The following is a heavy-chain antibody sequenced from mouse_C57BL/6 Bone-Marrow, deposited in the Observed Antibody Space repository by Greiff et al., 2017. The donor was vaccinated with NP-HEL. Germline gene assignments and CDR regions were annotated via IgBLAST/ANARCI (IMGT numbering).Heavy chain of an antibody. J-gene: IGHJ2*01. D-gene: IGHD1-1*02. CDR3: EGGSDFDG. Sequence: EVQLQESGPGLVKPSQSLSLTCSVTGYSITSGYYWNWIRQFPGNKLEWMGYISYDGSNNYNPSPKNRISITRDTSKNQYFLKLKSVTTEDTATYYCEGGSDFDGWGQGTTLAVSS. CDR2: ISYDGSN. CDR1: GYSITSGYY. V-gene: IGHV3-6*01.